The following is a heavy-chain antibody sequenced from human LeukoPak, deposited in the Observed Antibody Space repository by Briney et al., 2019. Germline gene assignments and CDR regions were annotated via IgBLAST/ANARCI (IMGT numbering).Heavy chain of an antibody. CDR1: GVSLSRYY. CDR2: IYYSGST. CDR3: ARGGPGDSSSWYSSGYYYYYMDV. J-gene: IGHJ6*03. D-gene: IGHD6-13*01. Sequence: PSETLSLTCTVSGVSLSRYYWSWIREPPGKGLEWIGYIYYSGSTNYNPSLKSRVTISVDTSKNQFSLKLSSVTAADKAGYYCARGGPGDSSSWYSSGYYYYYMDVWGKGTTVTVSS. V-gene: IGHV4-59*01.